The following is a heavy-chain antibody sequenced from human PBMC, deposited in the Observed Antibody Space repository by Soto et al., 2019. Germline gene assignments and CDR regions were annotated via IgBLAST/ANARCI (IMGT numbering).Heavy chain of an antibody. D-gene: IGHD2-21*02. CDR1: GFTFSSYA. Sequence: GGSLRLSCAASGFTFSSYAMTWVRQAPGKGLEWVSGISGSGGSTYYADSVKGRFTTSRDNSKNTLYLQMNSLRAEDTAVYYCAKPKVVTAPYGMDVWGQGTTVTVSS. CDR2: ISGSGGST. J-gene: IGHJ6*02. V-gene: IGHV3-23*01. CDR3: AKPKVVTAPYGMDV.